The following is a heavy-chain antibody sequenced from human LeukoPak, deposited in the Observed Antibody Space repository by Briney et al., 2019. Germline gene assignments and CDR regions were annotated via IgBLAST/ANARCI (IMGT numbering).Heavy chain of an antibody. CDR1: GFTFSSYW. J-gene: IGHJ6*03. D-gene: IGHD5-24*01. CDR2: IKQDGSEK. Sequence: PGGSLRLSCAASGFTFSSYWMSWVRQAPGKGREWVANIKQDGSEKYYVDSVKGRFTISRDNAKNSLYLQMNSLRAEDTAVYYCARSTNYYYYYMDVWGKGTTVTVFS. CDR3: ARSTNYYYYYMDV. V-gene: IGHV3-7*01.